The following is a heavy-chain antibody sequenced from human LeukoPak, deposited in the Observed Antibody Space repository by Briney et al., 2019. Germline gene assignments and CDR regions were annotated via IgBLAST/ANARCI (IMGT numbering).Heavy chain of an antibody. CDR1: GFTFSSYG. V-gene: IGHV3-30*18. CDR2: ISYDGSNK. Sequence: PGGSLRLSCAASGFTFSSYGMHWVRQAPGKGLEWVAVISYDGSNKYYADSVKGRFSISRDNSQNTLYLQMNSLRAEDTAVYYCAKGTSCGGTTCYPFFDFWGQGALVTVSS. J-gene: IGHJ4*02. D-gene: IGHD2-2*01. CDR3: AKGTSCGGTTCYPFFDF.